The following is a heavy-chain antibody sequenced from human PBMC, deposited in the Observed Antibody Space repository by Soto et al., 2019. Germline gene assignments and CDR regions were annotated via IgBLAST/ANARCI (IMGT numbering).Heavy chain of an antibody. CDR2: ISYDGSNK. V-gene: IGHV3-30-3*01. D-gene: IGHD1-1*01. CDR1: GFTFSSYA. J-gene: IGHJ2*01. Sequence: QVQLVESGGGVVQPGRSLRLSCAASGFTFSSYAMHWVRQAPGKGLEWVAVISYDGSNKYYADSVKGRFTISRDNTKNTLYLQMNSLTAADTAVYYCARETTWYIALWGRGTLVTVSS. CDR3: ARETTWYIAL.